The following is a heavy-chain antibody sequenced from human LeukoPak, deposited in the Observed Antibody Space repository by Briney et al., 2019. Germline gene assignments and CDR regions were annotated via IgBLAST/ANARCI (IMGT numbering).Heavy chain of an antibody. J-gene: IGHJ4*02. Sequence: GGSLRLSCAASGFTFSSYSMNWVRQAPGKGLEWVSSISSSSSYIYYADSVKGRFTISRDNAKNSLYLQMNSLRAEGTAVYYCARDTLTFPGPNDYWGQGTLVTVSP. V-gene: IGHV3-21*01. CDR2: ISSSSSYI. CDR1: GFTFSSYS. D-gene: IGHD3-10*01. CDR3: ARDTLTFPGPNDY.